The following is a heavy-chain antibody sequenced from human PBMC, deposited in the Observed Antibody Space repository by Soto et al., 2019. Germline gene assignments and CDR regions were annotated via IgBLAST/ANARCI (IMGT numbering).Heavy chain of an antibody. CDR2: ISYDGRHQ. CDR1: GFTFSRHA. D-gene: IGHD3-10*01. J-gene: IGHJ4*02. CDR3: ARVRSRDTVMVRSFDW. V-gene: IGHV3-30*14. Sequence: QAQLMESGGGVVQPGESLRLSCTASGFTFSRHAMHWFRQVPGKWLEWVGVISYDGRHQYYGDSVKGRFNISRDKAKDTLYLQMTSLRADDAVLYFCARVRSRDTVMVRSFDWWGRGTLVAVS.